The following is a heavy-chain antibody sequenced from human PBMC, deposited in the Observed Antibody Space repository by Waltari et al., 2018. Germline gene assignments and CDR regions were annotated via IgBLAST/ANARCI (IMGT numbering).Heavy chain of an antibody. D-gene: IGHD2-15*01. CDR2: INAGNGNT. V-gene: IGHV1-3*01. CDR1: GYTFTSYA. J-gene: IGHJ4*02. CDR3: ARGGGGGYCSGGSCRHFDY. Sequence: QVQLVQSGAEVKKPGASVKVSCKASGYTFTSYAMHWVRQAPGQRLEWMGWINAGNGNTKYSEKFQGRATITRDTSASTAYMELSSLRSEDTAVYYCARGGGGGYCSGGSCRHFDYWGQGTLVTVSS.